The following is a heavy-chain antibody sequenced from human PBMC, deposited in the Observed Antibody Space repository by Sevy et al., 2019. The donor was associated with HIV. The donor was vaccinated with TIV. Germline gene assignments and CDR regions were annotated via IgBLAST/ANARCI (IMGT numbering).Heavy chain of an antibody. Sequence: GGSLRLSCAASGFTFSTYGMHWVRQAPCKGLEWVAVIWFDGSNTYYADSVKGRFTISRDIAKNTLHLQMNSLRAEDTAVYYCARDLEFYDYGDYGPAFMPDYWGQGTLVTVSS. CDR3: ARDLEFYDYGDYGPAFMPDY. CDR2: IWFDGSNT. D-gene: IGHD4-17*01. V-gene: IGHV3-33*01. CDR1: GFTFSTYG. J-gene: IGHJ4*02.